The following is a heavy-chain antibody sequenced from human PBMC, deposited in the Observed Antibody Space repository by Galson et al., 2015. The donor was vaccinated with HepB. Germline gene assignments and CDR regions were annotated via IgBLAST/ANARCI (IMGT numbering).Heavy chain of an antibody. D-gene: IGHD6-19*01. J-gene: IGHJ4*02. CDR2: IWNDGSNK. Sequence: SLRLSCAASGFTFRTYGMHWVRQAPGKGLEWVAVIWNDGSNKYYADSVKGRFTISRDNSRNTLFLQMNSLRAGDTAIYFCAKVFPEKTDGWYRQALYYFDSWGQGTRVTVSS. V-gene: IGHV3-33*06. CDR1: GFTFRTYG. CDR3: AKVFPEKTDGWYRQALYYFDS.